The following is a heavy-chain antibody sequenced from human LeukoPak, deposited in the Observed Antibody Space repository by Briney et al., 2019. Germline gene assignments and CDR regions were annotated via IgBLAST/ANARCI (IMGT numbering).Heavy chain of an antibody. J-gene: IGHJ6*03. CDR1: GFTFSSYG. V-gene: IGHV3-30*02. D-gene: IGHD3-9*01. CDR2: IRYDGSNK. Sequence: GGSLRLSCAASGFTFSSYGMHWVRQAPGKGLEWVAFIRYDGSNKYYADSVKGRFTISRDNSKNTLYLQMNSLRAEDTAVYYCAKDSRRYSVRPYYMDVWGKGTTVTVSS. CDR3: AKDSRRYSVRPYYMDV.